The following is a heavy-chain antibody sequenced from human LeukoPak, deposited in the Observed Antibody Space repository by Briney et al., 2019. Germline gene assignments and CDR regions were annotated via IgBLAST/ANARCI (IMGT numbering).Heavy chain of an antibody. J-gene: IGHJ4*02. CDR1: GGTFSSYA. CDR3: AREYPNLHGVDY. V-gene: IGHV1-69*13. D-gene: IGHD1-14*01. CDR2: IIPIFGTA. Sequence: SVKVSCKASGGTFSSYAISWVRQAPGQGLEWMGGIIPIFGTANYAQKFQGRVTITADESTSTAYRELSSLRSEDTAVYYCAREYPNLHGVDYWGQRTLATVSS.